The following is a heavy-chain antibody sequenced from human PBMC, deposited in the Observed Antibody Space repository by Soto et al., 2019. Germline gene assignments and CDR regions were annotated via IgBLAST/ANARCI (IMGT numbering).Heavy chain of an antibody. J-gene: IGHJ5*02. V-gene: IGHV4-4*07. Sequence: SETLSLTCTFSGDSVSKYYWNWIRPPAGKGLEWIGRIYTTRSPNYNPPLKSRVTMSVDTSKNQFSLKLNLSSVTAADTAVYYCARSPAYGDYANLDTWGQGTLVTVSS. CDR2: IYTTRSP. CDR1: GDSVSKYY. D-gene: IGHD4-17*01. CDR3: ARSPAYGDYANLDT.